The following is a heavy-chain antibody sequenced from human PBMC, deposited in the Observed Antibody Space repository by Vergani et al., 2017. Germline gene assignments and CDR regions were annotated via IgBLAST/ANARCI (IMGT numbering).Heavy chain of an antibody. CDR3: ATIGYRSWGYYLDY. CDR1: GGSISSGGYY. Sequence: QVQLQESGPGLVKPSQTLSLICTVSGGSISSGGYYWSWIRQHPGKGLEWIGYIYYSGSTYYNPSLKSRVTVSVDASRSLVYLRLNSVTAADTAVYYCATIGYRSWGYYLDYWGQGILVTVSS. D-gene: IGHD6-19*01. V-gene: IGHV4-31*03. J-gene: IGHJ4*02. CDR2: IYYSGST.